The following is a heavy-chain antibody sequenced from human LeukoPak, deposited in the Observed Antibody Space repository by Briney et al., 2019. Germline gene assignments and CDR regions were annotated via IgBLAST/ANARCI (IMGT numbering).Heavy chain of an antibody. CDR3: ARDYCGGDCFPDY. CDR1: GYTFTGYY. J-gene: IGHJ4*02. V-gene: IGHV1-2*06. D-gene: IGHD2-21*02. CDR2: INPNSGDT. Sequence: ASVKVSCKASGYTFTGYYVHWVRQAPGQGLEWMGRINPNSGDTNYAQKFQGRVTMTRDTSISTAYMELSRLRSDDTAVYYCARDYCGGDCFPDYWGQGTLVTVST.